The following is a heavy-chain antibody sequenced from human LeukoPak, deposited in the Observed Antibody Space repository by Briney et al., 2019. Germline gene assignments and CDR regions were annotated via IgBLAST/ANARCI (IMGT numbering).Heavy chain of an antibody. V-gene: IGHV3-21*01. Sequence: PGGSLRVSCAASGFTFRSYSMNWVRQAPGMGLEWVSSISTSSSHIYYADSVEGRFTISRDNAKSSLYLQMNSLRAEDTAVYYCARGRAGNYYNHNDYWGQGTLVTVSS. J-gene: IGHJ4*01. CDR1: GFTFRSYS. CDR3: ARGRAGNYYNHNDY. CDR2: ISTSSSHI. D-gene: IGHD3-10*01.